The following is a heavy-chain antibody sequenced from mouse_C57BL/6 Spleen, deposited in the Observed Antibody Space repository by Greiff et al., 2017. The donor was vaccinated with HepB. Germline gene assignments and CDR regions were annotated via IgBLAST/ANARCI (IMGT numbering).Heavy chain of an antibody. V-gene: IGHV5-17*01. Sequence: EVQLVESGGGLVKPGGSLKLSCAASGFTFSDYGMHWVRQAPEKGLEWVAYISSGSSTIYYADTVKGRFTISRDNAKNTLFLQMTSLRSEDTAMYYCARKHSSGYAYSMDYWGQGTSVTVSS. CDR3: ARKHSSGYAYSMDY. CDR1: GFTFSDYG. J-gene: IGHJ4*01. CDR2: ISSGSSTI. D-gene: IGHD3-2*02.